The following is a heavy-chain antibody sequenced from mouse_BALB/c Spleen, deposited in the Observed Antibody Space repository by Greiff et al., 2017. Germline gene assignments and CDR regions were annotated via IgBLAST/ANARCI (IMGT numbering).Heavy chain of an antibody. V-gene: IGHV5-6*01. CDR3: ARQGTYSFAY. CDR1: GFTFSSYG. D-gene: IGHD2-10*01. CDR2: ISSGGSYT. Sequence: DVQLVESGGDLVKPGGSLKLSCAASGFTFSSYGMSWVRQTPDKRLEWVATISSGGSYTYYPDSVKGRFTISRDNAKNTLYLQMSSLKSEDTAMYYCARQGTYSFAYWGQGTLVTVSA. J-gene: IGHJ3*01.